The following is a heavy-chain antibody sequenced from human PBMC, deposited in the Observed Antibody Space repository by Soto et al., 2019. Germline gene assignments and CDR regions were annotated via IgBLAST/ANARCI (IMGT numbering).Heavy chain of an antibody. CDR2: ISYDGSNK. J-gene: IGHJ5*02. Sequence: GGSLRLSCAASGFTFSSYGMHWVRQAPGKGLEWVAVISYDGSNKYYADSVKGRFTISRDTSKNTLYLQMNSLRAEDTAVHYCAKNLGYQLLSPPNWFDPWGQGTLVTVSS. D-gene: IGHD2-2*01. V-gene: IGHV3-30*18. CDR3: AKNLGYQLLSPPNWFDP. CDR1: GFTFSSYG.